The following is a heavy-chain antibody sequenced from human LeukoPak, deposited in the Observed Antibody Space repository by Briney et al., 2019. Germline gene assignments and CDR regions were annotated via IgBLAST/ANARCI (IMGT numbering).Heavy chain of an antibody. V-gene: IGHV1-18*01. CDR2: ISAYNGNT. D-gene: IGHD2-2*01. Sequence: ASVKVSCKASGYTFTNYGISWVRQAPGQGLEWMGWISAYNGNTNYAQKLQGRVTMTTDTSTSTAYMELRSLRSDDTAVYYCARDKFEDIVVVPAAYGMDVWGQGTTVTVSS. CDR1: GYTFTNYG. CDR3: ARDKFEDIVVVPAAYGMDV. J-gene: IGHJ6*02.